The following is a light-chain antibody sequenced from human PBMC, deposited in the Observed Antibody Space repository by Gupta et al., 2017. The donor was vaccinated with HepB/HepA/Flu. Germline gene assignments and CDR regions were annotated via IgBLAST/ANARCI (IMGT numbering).Light chain of an antibody. CDR3: QQYGDSPWT. Sequence: EIVLTQSPGTLSLSPGERATLSCRASQSVSSSFLAWYQQKSGQTPRGIIYGASSRATGIPDRFSGSGSGTDFTLTIIRLEPEDFAVYYCQQYGDSPWTFGQGTKVEIK. CDR1: QSVSSSF. V-gene: IGKV3-20*01. J-gene: IGKJ1*01. CDR2: GAS.